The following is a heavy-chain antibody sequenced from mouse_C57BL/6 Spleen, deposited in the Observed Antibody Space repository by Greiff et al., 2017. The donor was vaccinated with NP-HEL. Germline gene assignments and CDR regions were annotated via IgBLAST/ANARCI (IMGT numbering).Heavy chain of an antibody. D-gene: IGHD2-4*01. CDR3: AREDYRDY. CDR1: GYAFSSSW. J-gene: IGHJ2*01. Sequence: QVQLQQSGPELVKPGASVKISCKASGYAFSSSWMNWVKQRPGKGLEWIGRIYPGDGDTNYNGKFKGKATLTADKSSSTAYMQLSSLTSEDSAVYFCAREDYRDYWGQGTTLTVSS. CDR2: IYPGDGDT. V-gene: IGHV1-82*01.